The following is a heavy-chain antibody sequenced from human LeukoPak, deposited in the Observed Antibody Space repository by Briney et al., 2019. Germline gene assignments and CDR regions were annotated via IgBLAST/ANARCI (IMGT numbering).Heavy chain of an antibody. V-gene: IGHV1-3*01. D-gene: IGHD6-13*01. CDR1: GYTFTSYA. CDR3: ARDDPIAAAGADY. Sequence: ASVKVSCKASGYTFTSYAIHWVRQAPGQRLEWMGWINAGNGNTKYSQKFQGRVTITRDTSASIAYMELSSLRSDDTAVYYCARDDPIAAAGADYWGQGTLVTVSS. J-gene: IGHJ4*02. CDR2: INAGNGNT.